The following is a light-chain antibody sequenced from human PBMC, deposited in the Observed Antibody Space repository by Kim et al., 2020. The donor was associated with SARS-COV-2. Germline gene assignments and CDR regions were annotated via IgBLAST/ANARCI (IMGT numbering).Light chain of an antibody. CDR1: QSISSW. CDR3: QQYQSFWT. V-gene: IGKV1-5*01. CDR2: DAS. J-gene: IGKJ1*01. Sequence: LSAVIGDRVTITCRASQSISSWLAWYQQKPGKAPKLLIYDASSLEGGVPSRFRGSGSGTDFTLTISSLQPDDLATYYCQQYQSFWTFGQGTRVEI.